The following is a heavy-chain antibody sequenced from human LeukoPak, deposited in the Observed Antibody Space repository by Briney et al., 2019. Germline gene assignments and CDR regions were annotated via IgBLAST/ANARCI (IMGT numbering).Heavy chain of an antibody. Sequence: GESLRLSCAASGFTFTTYWMSWVRQAPGKGLEWVANIKQDGTEKYYVDSVKGRFTISRDNAKNSLYLQMNSLRVEDTAVYYCASLVLLWFGEPTAALPDYWGQGTLVTVSS. CDR2: IKQDGTEK. CDR3: ASLVLLWFGEPTAALPDY. CDR1: GFTFTTYW. J-gene: IGHJ4*02. V-gene: IGHV3-7*01. D-gene: IGHD3-10*01.